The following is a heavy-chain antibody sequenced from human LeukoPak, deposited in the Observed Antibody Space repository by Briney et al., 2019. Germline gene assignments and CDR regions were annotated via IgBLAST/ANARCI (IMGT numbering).Heavy chain of an antibody. CDR2: IIPIFGTA. V-gene: IGHV1-69*05. Sequence: EASVKVSCKASGGTFSSYAISWVRQAPGQGLEWMGGIIPIFGTANYAQKFQGRVTITTDESTSTAYMELSSLRSEDTAVYYCLGSYYYDSSGLDYWGQGTLVTVSS. CDR3: LGSYYYDSSGLDY. J-gene: IGHJ4*02. CDR1: GGTFSSYA. D-gene: IGHD3-22*01.